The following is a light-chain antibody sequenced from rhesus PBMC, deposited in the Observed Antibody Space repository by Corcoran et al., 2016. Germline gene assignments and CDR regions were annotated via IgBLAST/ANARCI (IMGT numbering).Light chain of an antibody. J-gene: IGLJ1*01. CDR3: SSHASSSAYI. CDR2: EVS. V-gene: IGLV2-13*02. Sequence: QAALTQSPSVSGSPGQSVTISCTGTSSDIGGYNRVSWFQQPPGKVPKLMIYEVSKRPSGVSDRVSGSKSGNTASLTISGLPAEDAAYYYCSSHASSSAYIFGAGTRLTVL. CDR1: SSDIGGYNR.